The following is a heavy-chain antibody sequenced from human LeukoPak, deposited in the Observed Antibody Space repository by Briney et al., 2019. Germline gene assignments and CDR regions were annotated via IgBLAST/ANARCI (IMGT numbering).Heavy chain of an antibody. J-gene: IGHJ6*03. Sequence: SVKVSCKASGGTFSSYAINWVRQAPGQGLEWMGGIIPIFGTANYAQKFQGRVTITADKSTSTAYMELSSLRSEDTAVYYCARVVFVGDFWRGSYYYYMDVWGKGTTVTVPS. V-gene: IGHV1-69*06. CDR3: ARVVFVGDFWRGSYYYYMDV. CDR2: IIPIFGTA. CDR1: GGTFSSYA. D-gene: IGHD3-3*01.